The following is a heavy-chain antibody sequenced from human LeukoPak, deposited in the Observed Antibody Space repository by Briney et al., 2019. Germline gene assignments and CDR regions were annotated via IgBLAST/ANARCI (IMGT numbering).Heavy chain of an antibody. CDR2: ISSSSSYI. CDR3: ARVPYYYDSSGYYNGGFDY. D-gene: IGHD3-22*01. Sequence: GGSLRLSCAASGFTFSSYSMNWVRQAPGKGLEWVSSISSSSSYIYYADSVKGRFTISRDNAKNSLYLQMNSLRAEDTAVYYCARVPYYYDSSGYYNGGFDYWGQGTLVIVSS. J-gene: IGHJ4*02. CDR1: GFTFSSYS. V-gene: IGHV3-21*01.